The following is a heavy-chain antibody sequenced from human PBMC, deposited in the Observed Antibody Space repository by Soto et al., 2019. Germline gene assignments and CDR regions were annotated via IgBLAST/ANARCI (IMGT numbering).Heavy chain of an antibody. J-gene: IGHJ3*02. V-gene: IGHV3-23*01. CDR3: AKDKWPYVRESPCDI. D-gene: IGHD3-10*02. CDR1: GFTFSSYV. Sequence: EVQLLESGGALVQPGGSLRLSCAASGFTFSSYVMNWVRQAPGQGPQWVQSISSRGASTFYADSVKGRFTISRDNSNSTLYLQIDSLRAEDAAIYYCAKDKWPYVRESPCDIWGRGTVVIVSS. CDR2: ISSRGAST.